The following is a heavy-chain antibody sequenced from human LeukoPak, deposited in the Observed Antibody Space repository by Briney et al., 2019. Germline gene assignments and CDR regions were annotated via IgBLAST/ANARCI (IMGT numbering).Heavy chain of an antibody. CDR3: ARGNALAVDI. J-gene: IGHJ3*02. V-gene: IGHV3-74*01. CDR1: GFTFSNYW. D-gene: IGHD1-1*01. CDR2: IHSDGSSI. Sequence: QPGGSLRLSCAASGFTFSNYWMHWVRDAPGKGLVCVSRIHSDGSSITSADSVKGRYTLSRDNAENTLYLQMNSLRPEDTAVYFCARGNALAVDIGGQGT.